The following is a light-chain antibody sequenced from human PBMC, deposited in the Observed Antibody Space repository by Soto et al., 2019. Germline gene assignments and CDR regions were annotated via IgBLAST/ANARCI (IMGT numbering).Light chain of an antibody. CDR2: GVT. CDR1: SSDVGGYDP. CDR3: SSFTSSITYV. J-gene: IGLJ1*01. V-gene: IGLV2-14*01. Sequence: QSVLTQPASVSGSPGQSITISCTGTSSDVGGYDPVCWYQQHPGKAPKVMIYGVTNRPSGVSDRFSGSKSGNTASLTISGFQAEDEADYYCSSFTSSITYVFGTGTKVTVL.